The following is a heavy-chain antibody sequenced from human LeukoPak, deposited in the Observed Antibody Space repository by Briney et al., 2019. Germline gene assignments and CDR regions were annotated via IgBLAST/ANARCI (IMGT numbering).Heavy chain of an antibody. CDR2: IYYSGST. Sequence: PSETLSLTCTVSGGSISSSNYYWGWIRQLPGKGLEWIGSIYYSGSTYYNPSLKSRVTISVDTSKNQFSLKLSSVTAADTAVYYCARRFVRATFDYWGQGTLVTVSS. J-gene: IGHJ4*02. V-gene: IGHV4-39*01. CDR1: GGSISSSNYY. D-gene: IGHD4-17*01. CDR3: ARRFVRATFDY.